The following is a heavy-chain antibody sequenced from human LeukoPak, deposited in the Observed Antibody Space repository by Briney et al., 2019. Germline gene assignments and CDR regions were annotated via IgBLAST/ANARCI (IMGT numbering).Heavy chain of an antibody. CDR1: GYTFTGYY. CDR3: ARASGSGSYRFAY. CDR2: INPNSGGA. V-gene: IGHV1-2*02. J-gene: IGHJ4*02. D-gene: IGHD1-26*01. Sequence: VASVKVSCKASGYTFTGYYMHWVRQAPGQGLEWMGWINPNSGGANYAQKFQGRVTMTRDTSISTAYMELSRLRSDDTAVYYCARASGSGSYRFAYWGQGTLVTVSS.